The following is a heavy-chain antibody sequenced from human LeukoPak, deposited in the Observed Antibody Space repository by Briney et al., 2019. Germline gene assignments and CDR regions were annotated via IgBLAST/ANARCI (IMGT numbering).Heavy chain of an antibody. D-gene: IGHD3-10*01. CDR1: GFRFTTYW. J-gene: IGHJ5*02. CDR3: ARSARFGELQP. Sequence: GESLKISCEGSGFRFTTYWTTWVRQMPGKGLEWIGRIDPSDSYTTYSPSFQGHVAISADKSINTAFLQWSSLKASDTAIYYCARSARFGELQPWGPGTLVTVSS. CDR2: IDPSDSYT. V-gene: IGHV5-10-1*01.